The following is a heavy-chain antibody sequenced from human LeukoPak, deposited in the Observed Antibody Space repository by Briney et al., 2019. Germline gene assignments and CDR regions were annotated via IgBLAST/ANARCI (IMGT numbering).Heavy chain of an antibody. CDR3: ARVGARLGAFDI. J-gene: IGHJ3*02. CDR2: INSDGSRT. D-gene: IGHD6-25*01. Sequence: PGGSLRLSCAASGFTFSSYWMHWVRHAPGKGLVWVSRINSDGSRTTYADSVKGRFTISRDNAKNTPYLQMNSLRAEDTAVYYCARVGARLGAFDIWGQGTMVTVSS. V-gene: IGHV3-74*01. CDR1: GFTFSSYW.